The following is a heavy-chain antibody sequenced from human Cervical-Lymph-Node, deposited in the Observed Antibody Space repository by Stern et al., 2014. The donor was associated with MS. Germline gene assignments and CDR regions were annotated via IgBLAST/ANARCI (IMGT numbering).Heavy chain of an antibody. J-gene: IGHJ5*02. CDR2: GYYSGST. Sequence: QVQLQESGPGLVKPSETLSLICTVSGGSISSYYWSWIRQPPGKGLEWIGYGYYSGSTNYNPSLKSRVTISVDTSKNQFSLKLTSVTAADTAMYYCARLRVITASFDPWGQGTRVTVSS. D-gene: IGHD4-11*01. CDR1: GGSISSYY. V-gene: IGHV4-59*01. CDR3: ARLRVITASFDP.